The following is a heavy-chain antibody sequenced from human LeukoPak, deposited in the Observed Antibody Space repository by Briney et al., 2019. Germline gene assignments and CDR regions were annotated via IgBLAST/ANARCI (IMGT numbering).Heavy chain of an antibody. V-gene: IGHV3-21*01. CDR3: ARDPIYYYDSSGYGPSDAFDI. D-gene: IGHD3-22*01. CDR2: ISSSSSYI. Sequence: PGGSLRLSXAASGFTFSSYSMNWVRQAPGKGLEWVSSISSSSSYIYYADSVKGRFTISRDNAKNSLYLQMNSLRAEDTAVYYCARDPIYYYDSSGYGPSDAFDIWGQGTMVTVSS. CDR1: GFTFSSYS. J-gene: IGHJ3*02.